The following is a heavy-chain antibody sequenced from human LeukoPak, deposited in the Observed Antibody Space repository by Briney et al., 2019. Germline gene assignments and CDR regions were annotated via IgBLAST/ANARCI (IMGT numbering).Heavy chain of an antibody. Sequence: SVKVSCKASGGTFSSYAISWVRQTPGQGLEWMGGIIPIFGTANYAQKFQGRVTITTDESTSTAYMELSSLRSEDTAVYYCARYYYGSGSLDYWGQGTLVTVSS. CDR2: IIPIFGTA. CDR3: ARYYYGSGSLDY. J-gene: IGHJ4*02. D-gene: IGHD3-10*01. CDR1: GGTFSSYA. V-gene: IGHV1-69*05.